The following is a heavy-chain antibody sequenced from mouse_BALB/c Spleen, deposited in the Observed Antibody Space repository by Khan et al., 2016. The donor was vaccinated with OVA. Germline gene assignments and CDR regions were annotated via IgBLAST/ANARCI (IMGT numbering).Heavy chain of an antibody. CDR1: GYTFTTYW. CDR3: ARRGFYGIFAY. CDR2: INPSTGYT. Sequence: QVQLKESGAELAKPGASVKMSCTASGYTFTTYWMHWIKQRPGQGLEWIGYINPSTGYTGFNQNFKDKAKLTADETSSTAYMQLNSLTSEDSAVYYCARRGFYGIFAYWGQGTLVTVSA. J-gene: IGHJ3*01. D-gene: IGHD2-1*01. V-gene: IGHV1-7*01.